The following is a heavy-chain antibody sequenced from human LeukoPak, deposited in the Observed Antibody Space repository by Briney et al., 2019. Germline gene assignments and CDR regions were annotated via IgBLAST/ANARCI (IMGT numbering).Heavy chain of an antibody. CDR3: ARGAIAVAGNGYDY. Sequence: SETLSLTCAVYGGSFSGYYWSWIRQPPGKGLEWIGEINHSGSTNYNPSLKSRVTISVDTSKNQFSLKLSSVTAADTAVYYCARGAIAVAGNGYDYWGQGTRVTVSS. CDR1: GGSFSGYY. D-gene: IGHD6-19*01. CDR2: INHSGST. V-gene: IGHV4-34*01. J-gene: IGHJ4*02.